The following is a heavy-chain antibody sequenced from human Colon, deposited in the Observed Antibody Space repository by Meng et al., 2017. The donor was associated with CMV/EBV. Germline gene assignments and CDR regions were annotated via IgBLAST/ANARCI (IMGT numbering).Heavy chain of an antibody. Sequence: QGLLQESGPGLVKPSETLSPPCTVSGGSISTYYWSWIRQPAGEGLEWLGRISTNRNTDYNPSLNSRATIWLDTSNNQFSLKLTSVTAADTAVYYCVRGGYSGTQTGGVQEYWGQGTLVTVSS. CDR2: ISTNRNT. J-gene: IGHJ4*02. CDR3: VRGGYSGTQTGGVQEY. V-gene: IGHV4-4*07. CDR1: GGSISTYY. D-gene: IGHD5-12*01.